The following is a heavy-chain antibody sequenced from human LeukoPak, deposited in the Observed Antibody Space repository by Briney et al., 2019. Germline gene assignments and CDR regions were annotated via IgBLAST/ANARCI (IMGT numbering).Heavy chain of an antibody. J-gene: IGHJ5*02. D-gene: IGHD2-2*01. Sequence: SETLSLTCTVSGGSISSYYWSWIRQPPGKGLEWIGYVYYSGSTNYNPSLKSRVTISVDTSKNQFSLKLSSVTAADTAVYYCARGSDIVVVPAAILGDGFDPWGQGTLVTVSS. CDR3: ARGSDIVVVPAAILGDGFDP. CDR2: VYYSGST. V-gene: IGHV4-59*01. CDR1: GGSISSYY.